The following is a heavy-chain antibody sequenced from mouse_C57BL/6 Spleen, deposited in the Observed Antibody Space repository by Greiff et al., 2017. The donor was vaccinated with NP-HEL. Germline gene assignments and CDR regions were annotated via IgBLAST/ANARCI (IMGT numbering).Heavy chain of an antibody. V-gene: IGHV1-81*01. J-gene: IGHJ4*01. D-gene: IGHD2-3*01. CDR3: ARYDGYYPYYAMDY. CDR1: GYTFTSYG. Sequence: QVQLQQSGAELARPGASVKLSCKASGYTFTSYGISWVKQRTGQGLEWIGEIYPRSGNTYYNEKFKGKATLTADKSSSTAYMELRSLTSEDSAVYFCARYDGYYPYYAMDYWGQGTSVTVSS. CDR2: IYPRSGNT.